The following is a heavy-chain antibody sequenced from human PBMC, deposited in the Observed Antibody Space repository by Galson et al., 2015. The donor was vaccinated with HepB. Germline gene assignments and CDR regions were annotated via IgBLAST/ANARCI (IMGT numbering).Heavy chain of an antibody. CDR1: GGTFSSYA. D-gene: IGHD4-23*01. J-gene: IGHJ5*02. CDR2: IIPIFGTA. Sequence: SVKVSCKASGGTFSSYAISWVRQAPGQGLEWMGGIIPIFGTANYAQKFQGRVTITADKSTSTAYMELSSLRSEDTAVYYCARDYWVDTVVNLGGWFGPWGQGTLVTVSS. CDR3: ARDYWVDTVVNLGGWFGP. V-gene: IGHV1-69*06.